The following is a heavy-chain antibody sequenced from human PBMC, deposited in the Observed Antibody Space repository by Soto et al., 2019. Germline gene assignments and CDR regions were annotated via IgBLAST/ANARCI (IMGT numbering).Heavy chain of an antibody. J-gene: IGHJ3*02. Sequence: ASVKVSCKVSGYTLTELSMHWVRQAPGKGLEWMGGFDPEDGETIYAQKFQGRVTMTEVTSTDTAYMELSSLRSEVTAVYYCATGVWFGELLDIWGQGTMVTVSS. CDR2: FDPEDGET. CDR1: GYTLTELS. CDR3: ATGVWFGELLDI. V-gene: IGHV1-24*01. D-gene: IGHD3-10*01.